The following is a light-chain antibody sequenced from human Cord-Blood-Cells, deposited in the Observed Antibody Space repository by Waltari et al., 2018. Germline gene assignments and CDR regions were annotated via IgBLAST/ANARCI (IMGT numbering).Light chain of an antibody. J-gene: IGLJ3*02. Sequence: QSVLTQPPSVSGAPGQRVTISCTGSSSNIGAGYDVHWYHQLPGTAPKPLISGNSNRPSGVPDRVSGSKSGTSASLASTGLQAEDEADYYCQSYDSSLGGWVFGGGTKLTVL. CDR1: SSNIGAGYD. V-gene: IGLV1-40*01. CDR2: GNS. CDR3: QSYDSSLGGWV.